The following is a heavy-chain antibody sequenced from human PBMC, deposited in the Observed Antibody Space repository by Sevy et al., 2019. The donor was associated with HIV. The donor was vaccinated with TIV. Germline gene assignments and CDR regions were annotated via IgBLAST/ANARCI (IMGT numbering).Heavy chain of an antibody. Sequence: GGSLRLSCAASGFTFSSYGMHWVRQAPVKGLDWVTVISYDGSNKYYADSVKGRFTISRDNSKNTLYLQMNSLRVEDTAVYYCAKGGQWLVRDWFDPWGQGTLVTVSS. CDR2: ISYDGSNK. J-gene: IGHJ5*02. V-gene: IGHV3-30*18. CDR3: AKGGQWLVRDWFDP. CDR1: GFTFSSYG. D-gene: IGHD6-19*01.